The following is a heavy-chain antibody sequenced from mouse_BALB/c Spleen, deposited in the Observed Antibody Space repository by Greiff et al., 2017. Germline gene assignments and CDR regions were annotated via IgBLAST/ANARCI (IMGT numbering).Heavy chain of an antibody. D-gene: IGHD3-1*01. Sequence: EVMLVESGGGLVKPGGSLKLSCAASGFTFSSYAMSWVRQSPEKRLEWVAEISSGGSYTYYPDTVTGRFTISRDNAKNTLYLEMSSLRSEDTAMYYCARGNGAHWYFDVWGAGTTVTVSS. J-gene: IGHJ1*01. V-gene: IGHV5-9-4*01. CDR1: GFTFSSYA. CDR2: ISSGGSYT. CDR3: ARGNGAHWYFDV.